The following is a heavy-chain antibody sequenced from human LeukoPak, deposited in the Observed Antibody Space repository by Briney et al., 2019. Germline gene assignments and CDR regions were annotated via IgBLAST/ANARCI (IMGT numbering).Heavy chain of an antibody. J-gene: IGHJ4*02. CDR2: INGDGSST. V-gene: IGHV3-74*01. CDR3: ARGRGLVDTAMVPDY. Sequence: GGSLRLSCAASGFTFSNHWMNWVRHAPGKGLVWVARINGDGSSTSYADSVKGRFTVSRDNAKNTLYLQMNTLRGEDTAVHYCARGRGLVDTAMVPDYWGQGTRVTVSS. D-gene: IGHD5-18*01. CDR1: GFTFSNHW.